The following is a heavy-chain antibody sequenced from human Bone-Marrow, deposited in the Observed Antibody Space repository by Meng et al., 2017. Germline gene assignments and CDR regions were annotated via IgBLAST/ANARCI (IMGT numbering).Heavy chain of an antibody. Sequence: GESLKISCVGSGFASSSYTMSWVRQAPGKGLEWVSGISVNGDRAYYAVSVKGRFTISRDNSKNTLYVQMNSLRAEDTAVYYCAKDRVPDGIWSIDYWGQGTLVTVSS. D-gene: IGHD1-14*01. CDR1: GFASSSYT. V-gene: IGHV3-23*01. CDR3: AKDRVPDGIWSIDY. J-gene: IGHJ4*02. CDR2: ISVNGDRA.